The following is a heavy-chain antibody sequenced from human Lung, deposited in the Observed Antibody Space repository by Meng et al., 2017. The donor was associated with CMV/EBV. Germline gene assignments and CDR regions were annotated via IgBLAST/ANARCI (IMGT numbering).Heavy chain of an antibody. J-gene: IGHJ6*02. CDR2: IYHSGST. V-gene: IGHV4-4*02. D-gene: IGHD3-10*01. CDR1: GGSISSSNW. CDR3: ASKPDYYGSGSYYYYGMDV. Sequence: GSLRLXCAVSGGSISSSNWWSWVRQPPGKGLEWIGEIYHSGSTNYNPSLKSRVTISVDKSKNQFSLKLSSVTAADTAVYYCASKPDYYGSGSYYYYGMDVWXQGTTVTVSS.